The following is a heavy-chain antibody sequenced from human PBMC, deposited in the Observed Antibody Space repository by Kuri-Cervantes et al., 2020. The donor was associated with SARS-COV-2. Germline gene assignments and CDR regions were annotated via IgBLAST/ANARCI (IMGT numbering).Heavy chain of an antibody. CDR1: GYTFTSYA. J-gene: IGHJ6*02. Sequence: ASVKVSCKASGYTFTSYAMNWVRQAPGQGLEWMGWINTNTGNPTYAQGFTGRFVFSLDTSVSTAYLQISSLKAEDTAVYYCAGAEGEGSYYYYYGMDVWGQGTMVTVSS. V-gene: IGHV7-4-1*02. CDR2: INTNTGNP. D-gene: IGHD2-21*01. CDR3: AGAEGEGSYYYYYGMDV.